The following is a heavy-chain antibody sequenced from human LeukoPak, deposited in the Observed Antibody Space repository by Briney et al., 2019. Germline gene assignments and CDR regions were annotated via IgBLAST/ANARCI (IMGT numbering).Heavy chain of an antibody. J-gene: IGHJ4*02. CDR1: GFTFSSYG. CDR3: ARDRVGDTDY. D-gene: IGHD1-26*01. V-gene: IGHV3-23*01. Sequence: GGSLRLSCAASGFTFSSYGMSWVRQAPGKGLEWVSAISGSGGSTYYADSVKGRFTISRDNSKNTLYLQMNSLRAEDTAVYYCARDRVGDTDYWGQGTLVTVSS. CDR2: ISGSGGST.